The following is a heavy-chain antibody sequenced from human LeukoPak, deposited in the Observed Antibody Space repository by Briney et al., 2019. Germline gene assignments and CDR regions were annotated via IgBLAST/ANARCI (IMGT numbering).Heavy chain of an antibody. CDR3: ARSRYCSGGSCIAAKWGRGWFDP. V-gene: IGHV5-51*01. J-gene: IGHJ5*02. CDR2: IYPGDSDT. CDR1: GYSFTSYW. D-gene: IGHD2-15*01. Sequence: GESLKISCKGSGYSFTSYWIGWVRPLPGKVLEWMGIIYPGDSDTRYSPSFQGQVTISADKSISTAYLQWSRLKASDTAMYYCARSRYCSGGSCIAAKWGRGWFDPWGQGTLVTVSS.